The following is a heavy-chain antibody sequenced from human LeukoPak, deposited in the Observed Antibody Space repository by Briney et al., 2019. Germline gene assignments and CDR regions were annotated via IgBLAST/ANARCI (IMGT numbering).Heavy chain of an antibody. V-gene: IGHV3-53*03. J-gene: IGHJ3*02. Sequence: GGSLRLSCAASGFTVSSDYMSWVRQPPGKGLEWVSVIYSGGSTNYSDSVKGRFTISRDNSKNTLHLQMNSLRVEDTAVYYCARGQSYYEAFDIWGQGTMVTVSS. CDR3: ARGQSYYEAFDI. CDR2: IYSGGST. D-gene: IGHD1-26*01. CDR1: GFTVSSDY.